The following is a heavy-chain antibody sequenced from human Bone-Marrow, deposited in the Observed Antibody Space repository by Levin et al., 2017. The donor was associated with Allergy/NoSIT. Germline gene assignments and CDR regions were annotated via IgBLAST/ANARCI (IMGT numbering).Heavy chain of an antibody. CDR2: IIPFLGVP. D-gene: IGHD4-17*01. V-gene: IGHV1-69*02. CDR3: ARAPRVYGDYGERSDY. CDR1: GGTFSSDT. J-gene: IGHJ4*02. Sequence: KISCKASGGTFSSDTLSWVRQAPGQGLEWMGRIIPFLGVPNYAQKFQGRVTITADKSTSTAYMEVSGLRSEDTAAEYWARAPRVYGDYGERSDYWGQGTLVTVSS.